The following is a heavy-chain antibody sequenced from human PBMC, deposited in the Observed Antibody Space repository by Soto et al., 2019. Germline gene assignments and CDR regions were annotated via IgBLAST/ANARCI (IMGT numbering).Heavy chain of an antibody. Sequence: GESLKISCKGSGYSFTSYWISWVRQMPGKGLDWMGIIDPSDSYTNYSPSFQGHVTISADKSISTAFLQWSSLKASDTAMYYCARHAIAVAGTEDYYYGMDVWGQGTTVTVSS. CDR2: IDPSDSYT. V-gene: IGHV5-10-1*01. J-gene: IGHJ6*02. CDR1: GYSFTSYW. D-gene: IGHD6-19*01. CDR3: ARHAIAVAGTEDYYYGMDV.